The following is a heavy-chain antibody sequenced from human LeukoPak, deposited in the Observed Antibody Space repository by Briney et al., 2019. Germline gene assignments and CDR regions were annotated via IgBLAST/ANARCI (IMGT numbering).Heavy chain of an antibody. CDR3: VKDANYFDSGSYLIPFDS. J-gene: IGHJ4*02. CDR1: GFTFSRCA. CDR2: IRGSGSRT. D-gene: IGHD3-22*01. V-gene: IGHV3-23*01. Sequence: GGSLRLSCAASGFTFSRCAMGWVRQTPGKGLEWVAGIRGSGSRTYYADAVKGRFNISRDNSKNTLYLQINSLRAEDTAVYYCVKDANYFDSGSYLIPFDSWGQGTLVTVSS.